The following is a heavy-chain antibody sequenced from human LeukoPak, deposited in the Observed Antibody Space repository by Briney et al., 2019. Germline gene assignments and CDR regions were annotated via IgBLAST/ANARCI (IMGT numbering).Heavy chain of an antibody. CDR2: IQSSSRTI. V-gene: IGHV3-48*04. D-gene: IGHD1-26*01. Sequence: GGSLRLSCAASGFSFSTYAISWVRQAPGKGLEWVSYIQSSSRTIYYADSVKGRFTISRDNAKNSLYLQMNSLRAEDTAVYYCARGPGDYTGNSGYFDYWGQGTLVTVSS. J-gene: IGHJ4*02. CDR3: ARGPGDYTGNSGYFDY. CDR1: GFSFSTYA.